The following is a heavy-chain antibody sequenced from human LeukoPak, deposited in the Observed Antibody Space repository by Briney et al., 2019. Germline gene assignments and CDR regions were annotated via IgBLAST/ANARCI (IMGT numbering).Heavy chain of an antibody. V-gene: IGHV1-18*01. CDR3: ASPSSTVTTYDY. CDR2: ISAYNGNT. D-gene: IGHD4-17*01. J-gene: IGHJ4*02. CDR1: GYTFTSYG. Sequence: ASVKVSCKASGYTFTSYGISWVRQAPGHGLEWMGWISAYNGNTNYAQKLQGRVTMTTDTSTSTAYMELRSLRSDDTAVYYCASPSSTVTTYDYWGQGTLVTVSS.